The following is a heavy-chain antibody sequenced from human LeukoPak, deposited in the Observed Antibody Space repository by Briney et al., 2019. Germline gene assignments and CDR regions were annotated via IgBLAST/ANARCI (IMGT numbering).Heavy chain of an antibody. V-gene: IGHV1-46*01. J-gene: IGHJ4*02. CDR1: GYTFTSYY. CDR3: ARATSIVVVPAAMNI. CDR2: INPSGGST. Sequence: ASVKASCKASGYTFTSYYMHWVRQAPGQGLEWMGIINPSGGSTSYAQKFQGRVTMTRDTSTSTVYMELSSLRSEDTAVYYCARATSIVVVPAAMNIWGQGTLVTVSS. D-gene: IGHD2-2*01.